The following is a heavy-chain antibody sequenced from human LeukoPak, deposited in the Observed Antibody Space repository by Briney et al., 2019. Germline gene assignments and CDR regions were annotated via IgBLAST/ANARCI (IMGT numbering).Heavy chain of an antibody. V-gene: IGHV5-51*01. CDR1: GYSFSYYW. CDR2: LYPGDSDT. Sequence: PGESLKISCKVSGYSFSYYWIAWVRQMPGKGLEWMGILYPGDSDTRYGPSFQGHVTISADKSITTAYLQWSSLEASDTAMYYCARRRDGYNYYFDYWGQGTLVTVSS. J-gene: IGHJ4*02. CDR3: ARRRDGYNYYFDY. D-gene: IGHD5-24*01.